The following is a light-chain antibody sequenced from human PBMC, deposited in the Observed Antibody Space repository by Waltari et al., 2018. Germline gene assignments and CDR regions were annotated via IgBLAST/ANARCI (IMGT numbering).Light chain of an antibody. CDR1: SGYTNYK. V-gene: IGLV9-49*01. CDR2: VGSGGIVG. CDR3: GADHGNGSKGV. J-gene: IGLJ2*01. Sequence: QPVVTQTPSASASLGASVTLTRTLSSGYTNYKVDWYQQRPGKGPRFVMRVGSGGIVGAKGDGIPVRFSVLGSGLNRYRTIKNIQEEDESDYHCGADHGNGSKGVFGGGTKLTV.